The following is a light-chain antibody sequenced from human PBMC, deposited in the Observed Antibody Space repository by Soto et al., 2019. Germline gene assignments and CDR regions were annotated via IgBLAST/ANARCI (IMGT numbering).Light chain of an antibody. CDR2: DVT. CDR1: SSDVGGYNY. V-gene: IGLV2-14*03. Sequence: QSVLTQPACVSGAPVQSITISCTGTSSDVGGYNYVSWYQQHPGKAPKLMIYDVTNRPSGVSNRFSGYKSGNTASLTISGLQAEDEADYYCSSYTSSSTYVFGTGT. J-gene: IGLJ1*01. CDR3: SSYTSSSTYV.